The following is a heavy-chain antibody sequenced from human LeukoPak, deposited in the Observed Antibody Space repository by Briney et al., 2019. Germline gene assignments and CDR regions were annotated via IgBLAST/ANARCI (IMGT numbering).Heavy chain of an antibody. V-gene: IGHV1-46*01. J-gene: IGHJ4*02. CDR2: INPSGGST. Sequence: ASVKVSCKASGYTFTSYYMHWVRQAPGQGLEWMGIINPSGGSTSYAQKFQGRVTITTDESTSTAYMELSSLRSEDTAVYYYARDLNWKYFDYWGQGTLVTVSS. D-gene: IGHD1-20*01. CDR3: ARDLNWKYFDY. CDR1: GYTFTSYY.